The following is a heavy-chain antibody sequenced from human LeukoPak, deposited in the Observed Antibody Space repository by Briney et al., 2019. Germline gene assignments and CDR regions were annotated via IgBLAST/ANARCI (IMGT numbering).Heavy chain of an antibody. J-gene: IGHJ3*02. CDR3: AGHLYYYDSSGPFDI. Sequence: SETLSLTCTVSGGSISSYYWSWIRQPPGKGLEWIGYIYYSGSTNYNPCLKSRVTISVDTSKNQFSLKLSSVTAADTAVYYCAGHLYYYDSSGPFDIWGQGTMVTVSS. CDR2: IYYSGST. CDR1: GGSISSYY. V-gene: IGHV4-59*01. D-gene: IGHD3-22*01.